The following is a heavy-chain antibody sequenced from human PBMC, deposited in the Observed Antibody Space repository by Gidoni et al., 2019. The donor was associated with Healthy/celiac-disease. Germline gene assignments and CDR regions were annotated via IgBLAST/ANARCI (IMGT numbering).Heavy chain of an antibody. CDR1: GYTFTSYY. CDR3: ARAPGDTAMVDFDY. D-gene: IGHD5-18*01. J-gene: IGHJ4*02. V-gene: IGHV1-46*01. CDR2: INPSGGST. Sequence: QVQLVQSGAEVKKPGASATVSCKASGYTFTSYYMHWVRRAPGQGLEWMGIINPSGGSTSYAQKFQGRVTMTRDTSTSTVYMELSSLRSEDTAVYYCARAPGDTAMVDFDYWGQGTLVTVSS.